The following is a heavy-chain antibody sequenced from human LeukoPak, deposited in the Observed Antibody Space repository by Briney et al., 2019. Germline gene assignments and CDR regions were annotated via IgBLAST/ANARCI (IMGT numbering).Heavy chain of an antibody. CDR3: AGVTTDGYYNY. CDR2: IYTSGST. CDR1: GGSISSGSYY. D-gene: IGHD3-22*01. V-gene: IGHV4-61*02. Sequence: SETLSLTCTVSGGSISSGSYYWSWIRQPAGKGLEWIGRIYTSGSTNYNPSLKSRVTISLDTSENHFSLKLSSVTAADTAVYYCAGVTTDGYYNYWGQGTLVTVSS. J-gene: IGHJ4*02.